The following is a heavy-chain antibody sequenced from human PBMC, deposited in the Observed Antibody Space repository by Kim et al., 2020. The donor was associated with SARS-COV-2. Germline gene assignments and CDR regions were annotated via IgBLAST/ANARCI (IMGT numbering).Heavy chain of an antibody. J-gene: IGHJ6*02. V-gene: IGHV4-31*03. CDR1: GGSISSGGYY. Sequence: SETLSLTCTVSGGSISSGGYYWSWIRQHPGKGLEWIGYIYYSGSTYYNPSLKSRVTISVDTSKNQFSLKLSSVTAADTAVYYCARVLGSGSRSQTYYDFWSGYRTHYYYYYGMDVWGQGTTVTVSS. CDR2: IYYSGST. D-gene: IGHD3-3*01. CDR3: ARVLGSGSRSQTYYDFWSGYRTHYYYYYGMDV.